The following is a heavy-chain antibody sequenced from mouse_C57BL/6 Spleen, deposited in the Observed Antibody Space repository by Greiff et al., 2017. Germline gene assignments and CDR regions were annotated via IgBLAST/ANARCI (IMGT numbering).Heavy chain of an antibody. J-gene: IGHJ4*01. CDR1: GYTFTSYW. CDR2: IHPNSGST. Sequence: VQLQQPGAELVQPGASVKLSCKASGYTFTSYWMHWVKQRPGQGLEWIGMIHPNSGSTNYNEKFKSKATLTVDKSSITAYMQLISLTSDDSSVYYCASPSSDCYYVYYAMDYWGQGTSVTVSS. D-gene: IGHD2-3*01. CDR3: ASPSSDCYYVYYAMDY. V-gene: IGHV1-64*01.